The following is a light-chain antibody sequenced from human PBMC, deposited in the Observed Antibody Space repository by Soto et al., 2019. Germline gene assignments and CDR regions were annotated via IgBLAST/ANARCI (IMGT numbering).Light chain of an antibody. J-gene: IGKJ1*01. CDR1: QSISNK. CDR2: GAS. CDR3: HQYDNWPT. Sequence: TVMTQSPATLSVSPGDTAALSCRASQSISNKLAWYQQKPGQAPRLLIYGASTRATGIPARFSGSGSRTEFTLTISSLQSEDFAVYYCHQYDNWPTFGQGIKVDIK. V-gene: IGKV3-15*01.